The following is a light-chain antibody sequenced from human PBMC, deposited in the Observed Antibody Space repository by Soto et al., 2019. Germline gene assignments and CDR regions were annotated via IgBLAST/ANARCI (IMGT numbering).Light chain of an antibody. CDR3: QSYDNSLNHVV. J-gene: IGLJ2*01. Sequence: QSVLTQPPSVSGAPGQRVTIPCTGSSSNIGSFYDVHWYQQLPGTVPKLLIYSDNNRPSGVPDRFSGSKSGTAASLAITGLQAEDEAYYYCQSYDNSLNHVVFGGGTKLTVL. CDR2: SDN. V-gene: IGLV1-40*01. CDR1: SSNIGSFYD.